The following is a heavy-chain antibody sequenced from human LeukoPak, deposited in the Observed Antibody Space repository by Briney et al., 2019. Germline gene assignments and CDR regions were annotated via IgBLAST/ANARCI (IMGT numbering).Heavy chain of an antibody. CDR1: GFTFSNYA. Sequence: GGSLRLSCAASGFTFSNYAMSWVRQAPGKGLEWVSYISSSSSTIYYADSVKGRFTISRDNAKNSLYLQMNSLRDEDTAVYYCARSRCSGGSCYAWGAAFDIWGQGTMVTVSS. CDR3: ARSRCSGGSCYAWGAAFDI. CDR2: ISSSSSTI. D-gene: IGHD2-15*01. J-gene: IGHJ3*02. V-gene: IGHV3-48*02.